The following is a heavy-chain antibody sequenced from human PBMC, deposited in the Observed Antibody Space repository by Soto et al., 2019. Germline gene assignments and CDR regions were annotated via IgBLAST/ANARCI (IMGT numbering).Heavy chain of an antibody. CDR1: CSSINSSGYY. CDR3: ARLPSRHLVDY. J-gene: IGHJ4*02. D-gene: IGHD3-3*02. CDR2: MFYGVST. V-gene: IGHV4-39*01. Sequence: ETLSLSCTFSCSSINSSGYYGGWIRQPPGKGLEWIGSMFYGVSTSYNASLKSRVTVSVDTSKNQFSLNLRSVTAADTAVYYCARLPSRHLVDYWGQGTLVTVSS.